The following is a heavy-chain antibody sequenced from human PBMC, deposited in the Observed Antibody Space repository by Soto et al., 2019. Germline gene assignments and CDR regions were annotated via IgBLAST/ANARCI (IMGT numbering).Heavy chain of an antibody. J-gene: IGHJ5*02. V-gene: IGHV3-30*18. CDR1: GFTFSSYG. D-gene: IGHD6-19*01. CDR2: ISYDGSNK. CDR3: AKDFLYSSGWYWKDWFDP. Sequence: QVQLVESGGGVVQPGRSLRLSCAASGFTFSSYGMHWVRQAPGKGLEWVAVISYDGSNKYYADSVKGRFTISRDNSKNTLYLQMNSLRAEDTAVYYCAKDFLYSSGWYWKDWFDPWGQGTLVTFSS.